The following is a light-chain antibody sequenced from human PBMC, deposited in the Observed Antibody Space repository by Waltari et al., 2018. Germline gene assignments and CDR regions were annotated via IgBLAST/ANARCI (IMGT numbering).Light chain of an antibody. CDR1: SNDVGDYDY. J-gene: IGLJ2*01. CDR2: NVN. Sequence: QSALTQPASVSGSPGQSITISCTGTSNDVGDYDYVSWYQQHPGKAPKLVIFNVNKRPTGLSNRVAGSKSGNTASLTISGLQAEEEADYYCSSYTSSGTLVFGGGTKLAVL. CDR3: SSYTSSGTLV. V-gene: IGLV2-14*01.